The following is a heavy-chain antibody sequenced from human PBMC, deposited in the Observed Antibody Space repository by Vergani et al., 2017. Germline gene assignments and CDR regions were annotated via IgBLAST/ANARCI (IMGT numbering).Heavy chain of an antibody. V-gene: IGHV3-73*01. CDR2: IRSKANSYAT. CDR1: GFTFSGSA. Sequence: EVQLVESGGGLVQPGGSLKLSCAASGFTFSGSAMHWVRQASGKGLEWVGRIRSKANSYATAYAASVKGRFTISRDDSKNTAYLQMNSLKTEDTAVYYCASWVWDGPQYDSSGYFNWFDPWGQGTLVTVSS. J-gene: IGHJ5*02. D-gene: IGHD3-22*01. CDR3: ASWVWDGPQYDSSGYFNWFDP.